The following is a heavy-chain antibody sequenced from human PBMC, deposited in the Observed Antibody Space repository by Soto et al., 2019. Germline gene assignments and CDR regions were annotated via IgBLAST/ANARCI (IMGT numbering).Heavy chain of an antibody. CDR2: LIPIFGTA. CDR3: ARFTTETYYFDY. J-gene: IGHJ4*02. D-gene: IGHD3-22*01. Sequence: QVQLVQSGAAVKKPGSSVKVSCKASGGTFSSYAISWVRQAPGQGLEWMGGLIPIFGTANYAQKFQGRVTITADESTSTAYMELSSLRSEDTAVYYCARFTTETYYFDYWGQGTLVTVSS. V-gene: IGHV1-69*01. CDR1: GGTFSSYA.